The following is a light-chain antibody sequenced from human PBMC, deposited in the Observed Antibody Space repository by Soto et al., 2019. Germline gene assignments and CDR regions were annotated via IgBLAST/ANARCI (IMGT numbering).Light chain of an antibody. V-gene: IGKV3-20*01. CDR3: HQYGTSPLT. CDR1: QSVTSGY. J-gene: IGKJ4*01. Sequence: PRERAPLSCRASQSVTSGYVAWYQQKPGQSPRLLMYGASSRATGVPDRFSGSGSGTDCTLTITRLEPEDFAVYYCHQYGTSPLTFGGGTKVDI. CDR2: GAS.